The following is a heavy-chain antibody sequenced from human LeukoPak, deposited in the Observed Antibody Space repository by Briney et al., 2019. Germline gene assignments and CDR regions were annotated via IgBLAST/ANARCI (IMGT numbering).Heavy chain of an antibody. CDR1: GFTFSSHW. J-gene: IGHJ4*02. CDR3: ASRDGSGSYYRYFDY. CDR2: IKQDGSEK. Sequence: GGSLRLSCAASGFTFSSHWMSWVRQAPGKGLEWVANIKQDGSEKYYVDSVKGRFTISRDNAKNSLYLQMNSLRAEDTAVYYCASRDGSGSYYRYFDYWGQGTLVTVSS. V-gene: IGHV3-7*03. D-gene: IGHD3-10*01.